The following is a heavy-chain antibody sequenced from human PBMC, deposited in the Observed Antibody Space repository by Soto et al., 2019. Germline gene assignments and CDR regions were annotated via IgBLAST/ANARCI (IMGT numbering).Heavy chain of an antibody. J-gene: IGHJ3*02. CDR3: AHRWRIAGTDDAFDI. CDR1: GFSLSTSGVG. D-gene: IGHD1-20*01. Sequence: SVPTPVNPTQTLTLTCTFSGFSLSTSGVGVGWIRQPPGKALEWLALIYWNDDKRYSPSLKSRLTITKDTSKNQVVLTMTNMDPVDTATYYCAHRWRIAGTDDAFDIWGQGTMVTVSS. CDR2: IYWNDDK. V-gene: IGHV2-5*01.